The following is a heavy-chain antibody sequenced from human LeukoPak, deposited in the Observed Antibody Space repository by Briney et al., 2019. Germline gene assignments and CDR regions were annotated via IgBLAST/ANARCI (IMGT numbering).Heavy chain of an antibody. Sequence: GGSLRLSCAASGFTVSSSYMSWVRQAPGKGLEWVSVIYSGGSTYYADSVKGRFTISRDNSKNTLYLQMNSLRAEDTAVYYCARGGGATTSDPDAFDIWGQGTMVTVSS. CDR3: ARGGGATTSDPDAFDI. D-gene: IGHD1-26*01. V-gene: IGHV3-53*01. CDR1: GFTVSSSY. CDR2: IYSGGST. J-gene: IGHJ3*02.